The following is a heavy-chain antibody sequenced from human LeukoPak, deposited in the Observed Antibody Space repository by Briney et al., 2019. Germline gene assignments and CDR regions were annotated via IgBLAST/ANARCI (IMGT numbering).Heavy chain of an antibody. D-gene: IGHD2-2*01. CDR1: GYIFTGYY. V-gene: IGHV1-2*02. J-gene: IGHJ4*02. Sequence: ASVKVSCKASGYIFTGYYMHWVRRAPGQGLEWMGWINPNSGGTKYAQKFQGRVTMTRDTSISTAYMELSRLRSDDTAVYYCARARGVVPAAKTDGYDYWGQGTLVTVSS. CDR3: ARARGVVPAAKTDGYDY. CDR2: INPNSGGT.